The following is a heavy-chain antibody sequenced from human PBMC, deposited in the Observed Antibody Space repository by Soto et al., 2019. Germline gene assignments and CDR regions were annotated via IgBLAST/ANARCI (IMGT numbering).Heavy chain of an antibody. CDR2: IWYDGSNK. CDR3: ARETTRYYYGMYV. D-gene: IGHD4-17*01. CDR1: GFTFSSYG. Sequence: QVQLVESGGGVVQPGRSLRLYCAASGFTFSSYGMHWVRQAPGKVLEWVAVIWYDGSNKYYADSVKGRFTISRDNSKNTLYLQMNSLRAEDTAVYYCARETTRYYYGMYVWGQGTTVTVSS. V-gene: IGHV3-33*01. J-gene: IGHJ6*02.